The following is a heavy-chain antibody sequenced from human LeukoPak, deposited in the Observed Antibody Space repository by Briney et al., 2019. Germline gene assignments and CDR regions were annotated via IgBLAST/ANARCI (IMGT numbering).Heavy chain of an antibody. CDR1: GGSISSGSYY. CDR3: ARRYYDSSGYYSYWYFDL. V-gene: IGHV4-39*01. J-gene: IGHJ2*01. Sequence: SETLSLTCTVSGGSISSGSYYWNWIRQPAGKGLEWIGSIYYSGSTYYNPSLKSRVTISVDTSKNQFSLKLSSVTAADTAVYYCARRYYDSSGYYSYWYFDLWGRGTLVTVSS. CDR2: IYYSGST. D-gene: IGHD3-22*01.